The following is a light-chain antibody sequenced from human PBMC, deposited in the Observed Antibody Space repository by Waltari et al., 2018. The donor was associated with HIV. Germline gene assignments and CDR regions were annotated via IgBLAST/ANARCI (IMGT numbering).Light chain of an antibody. CDR3: QSADSSGSPYVV. V-gene: IGLV3-25*03. J-gene: IGLJ2*01. CDR2: KDS. CDR1: ALPKQY. Sequence: SYELTQPTSVSVSPGQTARITCSGDALPKQYTYWYQQKPGQAPVLVIYKDSERPSGIPERFSGSNSGTTVTLTISGVRAEDEADYYCQSADSSGSPYVVFGGGTKLTVL.